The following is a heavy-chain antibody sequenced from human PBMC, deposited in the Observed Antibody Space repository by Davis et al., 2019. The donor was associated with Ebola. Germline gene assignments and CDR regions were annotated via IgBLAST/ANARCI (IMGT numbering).Heavy chain of an antibody. D-gene: IGHD3-10*01. V-gene: IGHV1-18*01. CDR3: ARVWGFGKSIWGFNFIDV. CDR2: ISPYNGNT. Sequence: ASVKVSCKASGYTFTSYSISWVRQAPGQGLEWMGWISPYNGNTRYIQKFEGRVTMTTNTSTTTAYMELRSLRSDDTAVYYCARVWGFGKSIWGFNFIDVWGSGTMVTVSS. CDR1: GYTFTSYS. J-gene: IGHJ6*03.